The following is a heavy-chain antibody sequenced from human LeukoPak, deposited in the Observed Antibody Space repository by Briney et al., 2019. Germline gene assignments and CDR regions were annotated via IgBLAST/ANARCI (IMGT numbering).Heavy chain of an antibody. D-gene: IGHD3-3*01. CDR3: ARVGRRITIFGVVTARDYYYYYMDV. J-gene: IGHJ6*03. Sequence: GGSLRLSCAASGFTFSSYAMHWVRQAPGKGLEWVAVISYDGSNKYYADSVKGRFTISRDNSKNTLYLQMNSLRAEDTAVYYCARVGRRITIFGVVTARDYYYYYMDVWGKGTTVTVSS. CDR2: ISYDGSNK. CDR1: GFTFSSYA. V-gene: IGHV3-30*04.